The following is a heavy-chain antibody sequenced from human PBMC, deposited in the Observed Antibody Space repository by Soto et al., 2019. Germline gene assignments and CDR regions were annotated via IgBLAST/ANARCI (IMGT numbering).Heavy chain of an antibody. CDR2: IIPIFGTA. J-gene: IGHJ4*02. Sequence: SVKVSCKASGGTFSSYAISWVRQAPGQGLEWMGGIIPIFGTANYAQKFQGRVTITADESTSTAYMELSSLRSEDTAVYYCASNGIAARRDFGYWGQGTLVTVSS. CDR1: GGTFSSYA. D-gene: IGHD6-6*01. V-gene: IGHV1-69*13. CDR3: ASNGIAARRDFGY.